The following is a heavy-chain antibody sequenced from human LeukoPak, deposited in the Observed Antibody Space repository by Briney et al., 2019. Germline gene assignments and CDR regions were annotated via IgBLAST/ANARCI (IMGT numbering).Heavy chain of an antibody. D-gene: IGHD3-9*01. CDR1: GFTVDDYG. Sequence: SGGSLRLSCAASGFTVDDYGMSWVRQAPGKGLEWVSGINWNGGSTGYADSVKGRFTISSDNAKNSLYLQMNSLRAEDTALYHCARGGPTYYDILTGYYYDDAFDIWGQGTMVTVSS. J-gene: IGHJ3*02. V-gene: IGHV3-20*01. CDR2: INWNGGST. CDR3: ARGGPTYYDILTGYYYDDAFDI.